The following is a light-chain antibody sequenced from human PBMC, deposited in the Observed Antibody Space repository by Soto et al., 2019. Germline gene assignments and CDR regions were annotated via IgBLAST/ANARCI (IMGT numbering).Light chain of an antibody. Sequence: DIVLTQSPVSLAVSLCERATITCKSSQSILYSSTNSNYLAWYQQKPGKAPKLLIYKASSLESGVPSRFSGSGSGTEFTLTISSLQPDDFATYYCQQYNSYSITFGQGTRLEI. CDR3: QQYNSYSIT. V-gene: IGKV1-5*03. J-gene: IGKJ5*01. CDR1: QSILYSSTNSNY. CDR2: KAS.